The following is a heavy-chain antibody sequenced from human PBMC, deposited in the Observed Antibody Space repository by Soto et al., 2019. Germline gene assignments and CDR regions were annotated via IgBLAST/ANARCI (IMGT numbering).Heavy chain of an antibody. D-gene: IGHD3-10*01. Sequence: QVQLVQSGAEVKKPGSSVKVSCKASGGTFSSYAISWVRQAPGQGLEWMGGIIPIFGTANYAQKFQGRVTITADESTSTAYMELSSLRSEDTAVYYCARDLHDGSGSYLWRGWFDPWGQGTLVTVSS. CDR2: IIPIFGTA. CDR1: GGTFSSYA. J-gene: IGHJ5*02. V-gene: IGHV1-69*01. CDR3: ARDLHDGSGSYLWRGWFDP.